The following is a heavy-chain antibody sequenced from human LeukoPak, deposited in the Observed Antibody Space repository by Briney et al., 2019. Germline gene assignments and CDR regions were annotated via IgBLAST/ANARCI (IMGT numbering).Heavy chain of an antibody. CDR3: ARVLGSYYDRSGYYRLSYGMDV. CDR2: ISSTGTTI. V-gene: IGHV3-48*03. CDR1: GFTFSSYE. D-gene: IGHD3-22*01. J-gene: IGHJ6*02. Sequence: GGSLRLSCAANGFTFSSYEMNWVRQAPGKGLEWLSYISSTGTTIYYADSVKGRFTISRDNAKNSLYLQMNSLRAGDTAVYYCARVLGSYYDRSGYYRLSYGMDVWGQGTTVTVSS.